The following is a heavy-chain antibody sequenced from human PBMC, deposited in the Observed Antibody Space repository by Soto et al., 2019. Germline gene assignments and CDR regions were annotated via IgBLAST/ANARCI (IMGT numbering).Heavy chain of an antibody. V-gene: IGHV6-1*01. Sequence: PQPLSITCAISGDSVSSNSAAWNWIRQSPSRGLEWLGRTYYRSKWYNDYAVSVKSRITINPDTSKNQFSLQLNSVTPEDTAVYYCAREDSSSWYGGWFDPWGQGTLVTVSS. CDR2: TYYRSKWYN. D-gene: IGHD6-13*01. CDR3: AREDSSSWYGGWFDP. CDR1: GDSVSSNSAA. J-gene: IGHJ5*02.